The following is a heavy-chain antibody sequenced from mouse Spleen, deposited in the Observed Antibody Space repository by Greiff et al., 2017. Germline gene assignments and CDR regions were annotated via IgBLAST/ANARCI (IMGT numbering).Heavy chain of an antibody. J-gene: IGHJ2*01. CDR1: GYTFTSYG. Sequence: VQGVESGAELARPGASVKLSCKASGYTFTSYGISWVKQRTGQGLEWIGEIYPRSGNTYYNEKFKGKATLTADKSSSTAYMELRSLTSEDSAVYFCARDYYDGSCFDYWGQGTTLTVSS. D-gene: IGHD1-1*01. CDR2: IYPRSGNT. CDR3: ARDYYDGSCFDY. V-gene: IGHV1-81*01.